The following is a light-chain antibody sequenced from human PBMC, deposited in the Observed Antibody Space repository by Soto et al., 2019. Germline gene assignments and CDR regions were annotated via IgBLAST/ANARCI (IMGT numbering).Light chain of an antibody. J-gene: IGKJ1*01. Sequence: DIQMTQSPSSLSASVRDRVTFTCRASQSISSYLNWYQQKPGKAPKLLIYAASSLQSGVPSRFSGSGSGTDFTLTISSLQPDDFASYCCQHYGGMWTFGQGTKVDIK. CDR3: QHYGGMWT. CDR2: AAS. CDR1: QSISSY. V-gene: IGKV1-39*01.